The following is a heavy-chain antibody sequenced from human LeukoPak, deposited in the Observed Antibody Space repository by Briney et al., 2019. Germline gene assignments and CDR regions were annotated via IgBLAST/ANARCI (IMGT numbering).Heavy chain of an antibody. J-gene: IGHJ4*02. CDR1: GLTFSSYS. V-gene: IGHV3-21*01. Sequence: GGSLRLSCAASGLTFSSYSMNWVRQAPGKGLEWVSSISSSSSYIYYADSVKGRFTISRDNAKNSLYLQMNSLRAEDTSVYYCARELMTTVTTGYWGQGTLVTVSS. CDR2: ISSSSSYI. D-gene: IGHD4-17*01. CDR3: ARELMTTVTTGY.